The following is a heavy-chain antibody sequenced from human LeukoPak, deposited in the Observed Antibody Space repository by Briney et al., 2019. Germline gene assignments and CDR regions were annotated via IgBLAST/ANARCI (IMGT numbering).Heavy chain of an antibody. CDR3: AKARIAAAGTGAFDV. J-gene: IGHJ3*01. Sequence: PGGSLSLSCAASGFTVSSYGMTWVRLAPGKGLEWVSAFSATDGSAQYAESVKGRFTISRDNSKNSLYLQMNSLRDEDTAVYYCAKARIAAAGTGAFDVWGQGTMVTVSS. CDR2: FSATDGSA. V-gene: IGHV3-23*01. CDR1: GFTVSSYG. D-gene: IGHD6-13*01.